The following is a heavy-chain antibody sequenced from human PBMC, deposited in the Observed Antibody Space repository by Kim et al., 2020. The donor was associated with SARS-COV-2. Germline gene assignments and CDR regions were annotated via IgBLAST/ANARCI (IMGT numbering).Heavy chain of an antibody. D-gene: IGHD1-1*01. CDR1: GFTFSSYA. V-gene: IGHV3-30-3*01. Sequence: GGSLRLSCAASGFTFSSYAMHWVRQAPGKGLEWVAVISYDGSNKYYADSVKGRFTISRDNSKNTLYLQMNSLRAEDTAVYYCARGGVWNADYFDYWGQGTLVTVSS. J-gene: IGHJ4*02. CDR2: ISYDGSNK. CDR3: ARGGVWNADYFDY.